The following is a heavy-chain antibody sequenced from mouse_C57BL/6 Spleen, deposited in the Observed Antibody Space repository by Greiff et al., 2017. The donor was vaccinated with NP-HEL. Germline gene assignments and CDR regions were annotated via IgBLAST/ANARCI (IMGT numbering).Heavy chain of an antibody. CDR1: GYTFTDYY. J-gene: IGHJ2*01. CDR2: IYPGSGNT. V-gene: IGHV1-76*01. Sequence: VQGVESGAELVRPGASVKLSCKASGYTFTDYYINWVKQRPGQGLEWIARIYPGSGNTYYNEKFKGKATLTAEKSSSTAYMQLSSLTSEDSAVYFCANSNYGYFDYWGQGTTLTVSS. D-gene: IGHD2-5*01. CDR3: ANSNYGYFDY.